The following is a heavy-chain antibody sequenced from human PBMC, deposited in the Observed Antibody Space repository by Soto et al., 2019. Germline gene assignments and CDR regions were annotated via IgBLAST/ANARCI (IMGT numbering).Heavy chain of an antibody. CDR1: GFPFWTYS. V-gene: IGHV3-23*01. D-gene: IGHD3-22*01. CDR2: ISGSGTAT. Sequence: EVKLLESGGGLVQPGGSMRLSCEASGFPFWTYSMSWVRQAPRKWLEWVSGISGSGTATYYTDSVKGRFTVSRDNSKHPLFLQMNTLRVEDTAVYYCAKTRLYDNNEYNLDGFHVFGPGTAGTVSS. J-gene: IGHJ3*01. CDR3: AKTRLYDNNEYNLDGFHV.